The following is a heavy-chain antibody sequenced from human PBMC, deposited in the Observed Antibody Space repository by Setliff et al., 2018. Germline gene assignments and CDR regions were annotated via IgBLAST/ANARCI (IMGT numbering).Heavy chain of an antibody. D-gene: IGHD3-3*01. J-gene: IGHJ4*02. CDR3: RFWSGYYKNDY. CDR2: IHHSGTT. V-gene: IGHV4-34*01. CDR1: GVSFSDYY. Sequence: SETLSLTCTVYGVSFSDYYWGWVRQSPGKGLDWIGEIHHSGTTNYDPSLEGRISISVDTSKRQFSLKLSSVTAADMAVYYCRFWSGYYKNDYWAQGTLVTSPQ.